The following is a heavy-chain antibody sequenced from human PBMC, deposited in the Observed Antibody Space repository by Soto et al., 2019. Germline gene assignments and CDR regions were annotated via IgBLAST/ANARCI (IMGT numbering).Heavy chain of an antibody. CDR3: ARGPTSYYYDSSGYPFDY. CDR2: IIPIFGTA. Sequence: SVKVSCKASGGTFSSYAISWVRQAPGQGLEWMGGIIPIFGTANYAQKFQGRVTITADESTSTAYMELSSLRSEDTAVYYCARGPTSYYYDSSGYPFDYWGQGTLVTVS. V-gene: IGHV1-69*13. CDR1: GGTFSSYA. D-gene: IGHD3-22*01. J-gene: IGHJ4*02.